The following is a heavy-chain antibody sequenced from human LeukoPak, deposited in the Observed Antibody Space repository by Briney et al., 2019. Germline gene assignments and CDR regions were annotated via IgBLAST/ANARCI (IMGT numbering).Heavy chain of an antibody. CDR2: IYYSGSA. V-gene: IGHV4-59*01. D-gene: IGHD3-10*01. CDR3: ARRVTMVRADRYNWFDP. J-gene: IGHJ5*02. CDR1: GGSISSCY. Sequence: SETLSLNCTVSGGSISSCYWSWIRQPPGKGLEWIGYIYYSGSANYNPSLKSRVAISVDTSKNQFSLKLSSVTAADTAVYYCARRVTMVRADRYNWFDPWGQGTLVTVSS.